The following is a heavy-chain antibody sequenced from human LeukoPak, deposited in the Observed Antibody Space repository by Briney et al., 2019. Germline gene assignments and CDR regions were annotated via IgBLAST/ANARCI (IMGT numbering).Heavy chain of an antibody. CDR1: GGSFSGYY. Sequence: PSETLSLTCAVYGGSFSGYYWTWIRQPPGKGLEWIGEINHSGSTNYNPSLESRVTISVDTSKNQFSLKLSSVTAADTAVYYCARGQPVAGWYFDYWGQGTLVTVSS. CDR3: ARGQPVAGWYFDY. V-gene: IGHV4-34*01. CDR2: INHSGST. D-gene: IGHD6-19*01. J-gene: IGHJ4*02.